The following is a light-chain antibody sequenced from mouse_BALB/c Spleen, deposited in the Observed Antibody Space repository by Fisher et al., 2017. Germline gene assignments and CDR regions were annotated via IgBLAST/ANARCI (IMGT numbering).Light chain of an antibody. CDR3: QQYNGYPLT. CDR2: STS. J-gene: IGKJ5*01. CDR1: SSVSSSY. V-gene: IGKV4-78*01. Sequence: IVLTQTPAIMSASPGEKVTLTCSASSSVSSSYLYWYQQKPGSSPKLWIYSTSNLASGVPARFSGSGSGTSYSLTISSMEAEDAATYYCQQYNGYPLTFGAGTKLELK.